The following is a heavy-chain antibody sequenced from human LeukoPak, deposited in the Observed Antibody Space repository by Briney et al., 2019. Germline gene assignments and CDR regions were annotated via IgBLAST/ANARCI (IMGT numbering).Heavy chain of an antibody. CDR1: GGSISSGGYY. J-gene: IGHJ5*02. V-gene: IGHV4-61*08. Sequence: PSETLSLTCTVSGGSISSGGYYWSWIRQHPGKGLEWIGYIYYSGSTNYNPSLKSRVTISVDTSKNQFSLKLSSVTAADTAVYYCARVYCRSTSCYDSLISWFDPWGQGTLVTVSS. CDR3: ARVYCRSTSCYDSLISWFDP. CDR2: IYYSGST. D-gene: IGHD2-2*01.